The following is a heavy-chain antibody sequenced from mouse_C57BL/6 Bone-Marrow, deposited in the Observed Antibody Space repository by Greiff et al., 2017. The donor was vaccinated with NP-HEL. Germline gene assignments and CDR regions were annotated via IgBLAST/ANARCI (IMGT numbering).Heavy chain of an antibody. CDR3: APYYYGSSYGV. Sequence: QVQLQQPGAELVKPGASVKLSCKASGYTFTSYWMHWVKQRPGQGLEWIGMIHPNSGSTNYNEKFKSKATLTVDKSSSTAYMHLSSLTSEDSAVYYCAPYYYGSSYGVWGTGTTVTVSS. CDR1: GYTFTSYW. CDR2: IHPNSGST. J-gene: IGHJ1*03. D-gene: IGHD1-1*01. V-gene: IGHV1-64*01.